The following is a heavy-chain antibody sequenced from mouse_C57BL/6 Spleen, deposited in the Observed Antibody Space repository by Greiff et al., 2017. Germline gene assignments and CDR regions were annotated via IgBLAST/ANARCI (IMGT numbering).Heavy chain of an antibody. CDR3: ARGGDGYDEGVYVEV. J-gene: IGHJ1*03. D-gene: IGHD2-2*01. Sequence: EVQRVESEGGLVQPGSSMKLSCTASGFTFSDYYMAWVRQVPEKGLEWVANINYDGSSTYYLDSLKSRFIISRDNAKNILYLQMSSLKSEDTATYYCARGGDGYDEGVYVEVWGTGTTVTVSS. V-gene: IGHV5-16*01. CDR2: INYDGSST. CDR1: GFTFSDYY.